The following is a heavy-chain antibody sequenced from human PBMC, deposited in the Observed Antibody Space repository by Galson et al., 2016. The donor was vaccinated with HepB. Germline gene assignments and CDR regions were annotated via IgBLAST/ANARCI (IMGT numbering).Heavy chain of an antibody. CDR1: GFTFNNYG. J-gene: IGHJ6*02. V-gene: IGHV3-33*02. D-gene: IGHD6-25*01. Sequence: SLRLSCATSGFTFNNYGFHWVRQAPVKGPEWVAVIWYAGSKECYADYAKGRFTISRDDSKNTLFLQMNSLRGEDTVLYYCARGRSSAGYYGLDVWGQGTAVTASS. CDR2: IWYAGSKE. CDR3: ARGRSSAGYYGLDV.